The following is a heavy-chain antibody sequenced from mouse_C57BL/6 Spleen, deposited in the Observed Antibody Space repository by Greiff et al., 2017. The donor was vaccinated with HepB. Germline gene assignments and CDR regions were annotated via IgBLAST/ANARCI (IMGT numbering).Heavy chain of an antibody. D-gene: IGHD4-1*01. Sequence: QVQLKESGPELVKPGASVKIPCKASGYAFSSSWMNWVKQRPGKGLEWIGRIYPGDGDTNYNGKFKGKATLTADKSSSTAYMQLSSLTSEDSAVYFCARLGFSPFAYWGQGTLVTVSA. CDR2: IYPGDGDT. CDR3: ARLGFSPFAY. J-gene: IGHJ3*01. CDR1: GYAFSSSW. V-gene: IGHV1-82*01.